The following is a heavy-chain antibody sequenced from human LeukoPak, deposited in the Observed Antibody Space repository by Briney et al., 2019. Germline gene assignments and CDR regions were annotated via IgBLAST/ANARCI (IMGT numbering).Heavy chain of an antibody. J-gene: IGHJ3*02. CDR3: ARVVVATVVRPNDAFDI. V-gene: IGHV4-59*01. Sequence: SETLSLTCTVSGGSISSYYWSWIRQPPGKGLEWIGYIYYSGSTNYNPSLKSRVTISVDTSKNHFSLKLSSVTAADTAVYYCARVVVATVVRPNDAFDIWGQGTMVTVSS. D-gene: IGHD4-23*01. CDR2: IYYSGST. CDR1: GGSISSYY.